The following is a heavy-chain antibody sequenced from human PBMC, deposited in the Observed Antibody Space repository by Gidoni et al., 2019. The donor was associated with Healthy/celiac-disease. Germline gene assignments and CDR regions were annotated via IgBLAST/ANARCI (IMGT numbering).Heavy chain of an antibody. CDR3: ASLTDYFDY. CDR1: GGSISSGGSS. Sequence: LQLQESGSGLVKPSQTLSLPCAVSGGSISSGGSSWSWIRQPPGKGREWIGYIYHSGSTYYTPSLKSRVTISVDRSKSQFSLKLSSVTAADTAVYYCASLTDYFDYWGQGTLVTVSS. CDR2: IYHSGST. V-gene: IGHV4-30-2*01. D-gene: IGHD7-27*01. J-gene: IGHJ4*02.